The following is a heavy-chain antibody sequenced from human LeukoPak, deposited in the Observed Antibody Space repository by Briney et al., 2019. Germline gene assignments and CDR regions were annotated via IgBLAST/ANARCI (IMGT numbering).Heavy chain of an antibody. CDR1: GFTFRSYW. D-gene: IGHD6-19*01. V-gene: IGHV3-30*18. CDR3: AKEDHPYRSGSFDF. CDR2: ISYDGSNT. Sequence: AGGSLRLSCAASGFTFRSYWMHWVRQAPGKGLEWVAVISYDGSNTYYGDSVKGRFTISRDNSKSTLYLQMNSLRDEDMAVYYCAKEDHPYRSGSFDFWGQGTLVTVSS. J-gene: IGHJ4*02.